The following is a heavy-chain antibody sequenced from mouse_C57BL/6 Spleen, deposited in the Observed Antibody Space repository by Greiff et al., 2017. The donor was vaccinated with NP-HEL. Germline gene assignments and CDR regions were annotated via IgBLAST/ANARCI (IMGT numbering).Heavy chain of an antibody. D-gene: IGHD4-1*01. CDR3: ALGYYAMDY. CDR2: INPSTGGT. CDR1: GYSFTGYY. V-gene: IGHV1-42*01. Sequence: EVQLQQSGPELVKPGASVKISCKASGYSFTGYYMNWVKQSPEKSLEWIGEINPSTGGTTYNQKFKAKATLTVDKSSSTAYMQLKSLTSEDSAVYYCALGYYAMDYWGQGTSVTVSS. J-gene: IGHJ4*01.